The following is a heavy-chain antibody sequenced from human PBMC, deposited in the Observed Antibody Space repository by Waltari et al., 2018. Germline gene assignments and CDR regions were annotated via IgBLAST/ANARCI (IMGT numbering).Heavy chain of an antibody. CDR2: IYHSGST. Sequence: QVQLQESGPGLVKPSQTLSLTCTVSGGSISRGGYSWSWIRQHPGKDLEWIGYIYHSGSTYYNPSLKSRVTISVDRSKNQFSLKLSSVTAADTAVYYCARMIRYYYGSGSSDAFDIWGQGTMVTVSS. J-gene: IGHJ3*02. V-gene: IGHV4-30-2*01. CDR3: ARMIRYYYGSGSSDAFDI. D-gene: IGHD3-10*01. CDR1: GGSISRGGYS.